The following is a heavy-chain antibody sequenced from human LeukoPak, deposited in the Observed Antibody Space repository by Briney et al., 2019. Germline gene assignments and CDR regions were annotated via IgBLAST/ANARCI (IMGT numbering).Heavy chain of an antibody. J-gene: IGHJ4*02. D-gene: IGHD3-10*01. CDR1: GYTFTSYG. CDR3: ARGVYYYGSGDYFDY. V-gene: IGHV1-18*01. Sequence: ASVTVSCKASGYTFTSYGITWVRQAPGQGLEWMGWISAYNGNTNYAQKLQGRVTMTTDTSTSTAHMELRSLRSDDTAVYYCARGVYYYGSGDYFDYWGQGTLVTVSS. CDR2: ISAYNGNT.